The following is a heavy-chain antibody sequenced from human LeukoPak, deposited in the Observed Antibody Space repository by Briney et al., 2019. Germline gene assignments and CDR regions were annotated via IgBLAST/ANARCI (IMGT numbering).Heavy chain of an antibody. Sequence: ASVKVSCKASGYTLTGYYMHWVRQAPGQGLEWMGRINPNSGGTNYAQKFQGRVTMTRDTSISTAYMELSRLRSDDTAVYYCARLVAATPPYYYYMDVWGKGTTVTVSS. D-gene: IGHD2-15*01. V-gene: IGHV1-2*06. CDR3: ARLVAATPPYYYYMDV. J-gene: IGHJ6*03. CDR1: GYTLTGYY. CDR2: INPNSGGT.